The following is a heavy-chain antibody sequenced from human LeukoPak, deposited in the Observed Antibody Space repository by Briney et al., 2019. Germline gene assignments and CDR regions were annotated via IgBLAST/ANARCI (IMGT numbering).Heavy chain of an antibody. Sequence: GGSLRLSCAASGFTFSSYWMSWVRQAPGKGLEWVANIKQDGSEKYYVDSVKGRFTISRDNAKNSLYLQMNSLRAEDAAVYYCATTQSSLYYYYYYMDVWGKGTTVTVSS. CDR2: IKQDGSEK. J-gene: IGHJ6*03. CDR3: ATTQSSLYYYYYYMDV. V-gene: IGHV3-7*01. CDR1: GFTFSSYW. D-gene: IGHD4-11*01.